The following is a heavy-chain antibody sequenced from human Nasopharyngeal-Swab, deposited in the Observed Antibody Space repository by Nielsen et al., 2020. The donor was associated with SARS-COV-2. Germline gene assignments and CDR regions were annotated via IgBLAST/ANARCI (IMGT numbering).Heavy chain of an antibody. CDR1: GYTFTSYY. J-gene: IGHJ6*03. CDR2: INPSGGST. V-gene: IGHV1-46*01. D-gene: IGHD3-16*01. Sequence: ASVKVSCKASGYTFTSYYMHWVRQAPGQGLEWMGIINPSGGSTSYAQKFQGRVTMTRDTSTSTVYMELSSLRSEDTAVYYCARDRGVNDYVGGRERKAEEGERGGKG. CDR3: ARDRGVNDYVGGRERKAEEGER.